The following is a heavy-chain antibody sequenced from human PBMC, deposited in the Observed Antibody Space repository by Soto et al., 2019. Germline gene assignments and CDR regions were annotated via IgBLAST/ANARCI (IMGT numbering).Heavy chain of an antibody. J-gene: IGHJ2*01. Sequence: GGSLRLSCAASGFTFSDYYMSWIRQAPGKGLEWVSYISSSGSTIYYADSVKGRFTISRDNSKNTLYLQMNSLRAEDTAVYYCAKDLYSDWYFDLWGRGTLVTVSS. CDR2: ISSSGSTI. V-gene: IGHV3-11*01. D-gene: IGHD2-8*01. CDR3: AKDLYSDWYFDL. CDR1: GFTFSDYY.